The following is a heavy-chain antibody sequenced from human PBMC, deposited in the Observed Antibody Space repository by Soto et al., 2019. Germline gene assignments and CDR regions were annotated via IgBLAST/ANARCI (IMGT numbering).Heavy chain of an antibody. CDR3: ASSYGSGYRAFDY. CDR1: GDTFTFYS. V-gene: IGHV1-69*02. Sequence: QVQLVQSGAEVKKPVSSVRVSCKASGDTFTFYSINWLRQVPGLGLEWMGRINPILSMSNYAQRVQGRVTLTADKSTRTAYMELSSLRSEDTDMYDCASSYGSGYRAFDYWGQGALVTVSS. J-gene: IGHJ4*02. CDR2: INPILSMS. D-gene: IGHD3-10*01.